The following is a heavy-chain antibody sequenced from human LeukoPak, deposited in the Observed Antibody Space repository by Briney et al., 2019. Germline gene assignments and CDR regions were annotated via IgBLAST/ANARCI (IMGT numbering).Heavy chain of an antibody. CDR2: IKQDGSEK. CDR3: ARASTPDFWSGYGSHFDY. Sequence: PGGSLRLSCAASGFVFSSYTMNWVRQAPGKGLKWVANIKQDGSEKYYVDSVKGRFTISRDNAKNSLYLQMNSLRAEDTAVYYCARASTPDFWSGYGSHFDYWGQGTLVTVSS. V-gene: IGHV3-7*01. D-gene: IGHD3-3*01. CDR1: GFVFSSYT. J-gene: IGHJ4*02.